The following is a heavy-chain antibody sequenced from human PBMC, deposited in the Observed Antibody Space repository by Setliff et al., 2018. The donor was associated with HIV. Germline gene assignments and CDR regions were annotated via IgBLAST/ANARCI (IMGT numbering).Heavy chain of an antibody. J-gene: IGHJ5*02. CDR1: DSGTYY. CDR3: ARVKSPTNYYDSSGYNWFDP. Sequence: SETLSLTCTVSDSGTYYWSWIRQPPGKGLEWIGNIYDSESTYYNPSLKSRVTISVDTSKNQFSLKLSSVTAADTAVYYCARVKSPTNYYDSSGYNWFDPWGQGTLVTVSS. CDR2: IYDSEST. V-gene: IGHV4-39*07. D-gene: IGHD3-22*01.